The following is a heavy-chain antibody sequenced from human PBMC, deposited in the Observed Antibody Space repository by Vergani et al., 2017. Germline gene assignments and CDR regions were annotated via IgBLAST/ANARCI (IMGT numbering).Heavy chain of an antibody. D-gene: IGHD3-16*01. J-gene: IGHJ5*02. CDR1: GGSISSVSYY. CDR2: IYTSWST. CDR3: ARAAYSWFDP. Sequence: QVQLHESGRGLVKPSQTLSLTCTVSGGSISSVSYYWSWIRQPAGKGLEWIGRIYTSWSTNYNPSLKSRVTMTVETSKNQFSLKLSSVTAADTAVYYCARAAYSWFDPWGQGTLVTVSS. V-gene: IGHV4-61*02.